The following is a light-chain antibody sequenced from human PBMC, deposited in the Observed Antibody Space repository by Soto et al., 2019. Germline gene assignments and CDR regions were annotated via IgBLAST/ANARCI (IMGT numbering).Light chain of an antibody. CDR1: SSDVGGYNY. Sequence: QSALTQPRSVSGSPGQSVTISCTGTSSDVGGYNYVSWYQHHPGKAPKLMIYDVSKRPSGVPDRFSGSKSANTASLTISGLQAEDEADYYCYSYAGNHFGTGTKVTVL. CDR2: DVS. V-gene: IGLV2-11*01. CDR3: YSYAGNH. J-gene: IGLJ1*01.